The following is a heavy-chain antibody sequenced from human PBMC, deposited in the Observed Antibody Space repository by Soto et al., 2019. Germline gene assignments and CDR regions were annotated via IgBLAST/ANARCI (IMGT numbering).Heavy chain of an antibody. CDR3: ARGSPSLIVGATYFDH. CDR2: ISAYNGNT. CDR1: GYTFTSYG. D-gene: IGHD1-26*01. V-gene: IGHV1-18*01. J-gene: IGHJ4*02. Sequence: QVQLVQSGAEVKKPGASVKVSCKASGYTFTSYGITWVRQAPAQGLEWMGWISAYNGNTNYAQKLQGRVTMTTDTSTSTAYMALRSLRSDDTAVYYCARGSPSLIVGATYFDHWGQGTLVTVSS.